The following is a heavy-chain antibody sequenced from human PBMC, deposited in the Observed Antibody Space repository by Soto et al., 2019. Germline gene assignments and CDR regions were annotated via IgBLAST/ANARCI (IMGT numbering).Heavy chain of an antibody. CDR2: ISSSSSYI. D-gene: IGHD3-22*01. Sequence: PGGSPRLSCAASGFTFSSYSMNWVRQAPGKGLERVSSISSSSSYIYYADSVKGRFTISRDNAKNSLYLQMNSLRAEDTAVYYCARDRLGTMIVVADAFDIWGQGTMVTVSS. CDR1: GFTFSSYS. J-gene: IGHJ3*02. V-gene: IGHV3-21*01. CDR3: ARDRLGTMIVVADAFDI.